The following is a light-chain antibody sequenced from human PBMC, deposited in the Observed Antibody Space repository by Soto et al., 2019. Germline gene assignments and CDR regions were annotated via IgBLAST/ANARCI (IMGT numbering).Light chain of an antibody. CDR3: QQRSNWPRT. CDR1: QSVGSN. V-gene: IGKV3-11*01. J-gene: IGKJ1*01. Sequence: EIVLTQSPATLSLSPGERATLSCRASQSVGSNLAWYQQKPGQAPRLLIYAASTRATGIPARFSGSGSGTDFTLTISSLEPEDFAVYYCQQRSNWPRTFGQGTKV. CDR2: AAS.